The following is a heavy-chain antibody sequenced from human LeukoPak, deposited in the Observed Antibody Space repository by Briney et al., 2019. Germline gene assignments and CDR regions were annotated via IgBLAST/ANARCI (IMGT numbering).Heavy chain of an antibody. V-gene: IGHV3-23*01. CDR1: GFTFSSYA. Sequence: AGGSLRLSCAASGFTFSSYAMSWVRQAPGKGLEWVSAISGSGGSTYSADSVKGRFTISRDNSKNTLYLQMNSLRAEDTAVYYCAKAPGGSGSYSPFDYWGQGTLVTVSS. CDR3: AKAPGGSGSYSPFDY. CDR2: ISGSGGST. J-gene: IGHJ4*02. D-gene: IGHD3-10*01.